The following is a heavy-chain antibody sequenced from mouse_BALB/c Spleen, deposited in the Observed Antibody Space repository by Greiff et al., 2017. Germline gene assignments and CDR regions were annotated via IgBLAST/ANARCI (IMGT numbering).Heavy chain of an antibody. CDR2: ISSGGSYT. D-gene: IGHD2-1*01. Sequence: EVKLVESGGGLVKPGGSLKLSCAASGFTFSSYAMSWVRQSPEKRLEWVAEISSGGSYTYYPDTVTGRFTISRDNAKNTLYLEMSSLRSEDTAMYYCARVWVYGNYSDAMDYWGQGTSVTVSS. V-gene: IGHV5-9-4*01. CDR1: GFTFSSYA. CDR3: ARVWVYGNYSDAMDY. J-gene: IGHJ4*01.